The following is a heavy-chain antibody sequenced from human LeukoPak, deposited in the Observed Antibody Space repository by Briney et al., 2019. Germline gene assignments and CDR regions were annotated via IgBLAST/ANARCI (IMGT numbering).Heavy chain of an antibody. CDR3: ARVYYGSGSYLHDY. V-gene: IGHV4-39*07. Sequence: SETLSLTCTVSGGSISSSSYYWGWIRQPPGKGLEWIGSIYYSGSTYYNPSLKSRVTISVDTSKNQFSLKLSSVTAADTAVYYCARVYYGSGSYLHDYWGQGTLVTVSS. CDR2: IYYSGST. CDR1: GGSISSSSYY. J-gene: IGHJ4*02. D-gene: IGHD3-10*01.